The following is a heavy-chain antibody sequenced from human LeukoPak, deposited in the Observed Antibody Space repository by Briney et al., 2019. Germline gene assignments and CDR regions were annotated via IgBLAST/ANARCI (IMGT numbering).Heavy chain of an antibody. Sequence: GGSLRLSCAASGFTFNNAWMSWVRQAPGKGLEWVGRIRRNSDGWTTDYGAPVKGRFTISRDDSQNMLYLQMNGLQSEDTAVYFCTTGSPIAVSGTWYWGQGTLVTVSP. CDR2: IRRNSDGWTT. D-gene: IGHD6-19*01. CDR1: GFTFNNAW. V-gene: IGHV3-15*01. J-gene: IGHJ4*02. CDR3: TTGSPIAVSGTWY.